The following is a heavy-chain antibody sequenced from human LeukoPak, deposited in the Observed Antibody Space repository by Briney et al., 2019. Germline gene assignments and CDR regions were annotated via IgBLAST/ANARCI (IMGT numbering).Heavy chain of an antibody. CDR1: GFTLSSYS. Sequence: GGSLRLSCAASGFTLSSYSMNWVRQAPGKGLEWVSSISSSSSYIYYADSVKGRFTISRDNAKNSLYLQMNSLRAEDTAVYYCAELGITMIGGVWGKGTTVTISS. J-gene: IGHJ6*04. CDR2: ISSSSSYI. D-gene: IGHD3-10*02. CDR3: AELGITMIGGV. V-gene: IGHV3-21*01.